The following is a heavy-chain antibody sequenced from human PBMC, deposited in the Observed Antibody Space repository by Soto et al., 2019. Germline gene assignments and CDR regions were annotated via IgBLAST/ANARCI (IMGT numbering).Heavy chain of an antibody. J-gene: IGHJ4*02. D-gene: IGHD1-26*01. CDR3: SHRRGAYYFDF. V-gene: IGHV2-5*02. CDR2: IYWDGDK. Sequence: QITLKESGPTLVKPTQTLTLTCTFSGFSLSTNGVGVGCIRQPPGKALEWLARIYWDGDKSYSPSLKSRLTITKDTAKNQVVLTMTNMDRVDTATYYCSHRRGAYYFDFWGLGTLVTVSS. CDR1: GFSLSTNGVG.